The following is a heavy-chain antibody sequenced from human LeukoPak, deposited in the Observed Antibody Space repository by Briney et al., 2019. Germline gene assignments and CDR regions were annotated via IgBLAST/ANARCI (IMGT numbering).Heavy chain of an antibody. CDR3: ARPSRTAQYCTNGVCPPADAFDI. D-gene: IGHD2-8*01. J-gene: IGHJ3*02. CDR1: GFTFSSYT. V-gene: IGHV3-21*01. Sequence: GGSLRLSCAASGFTFSSYTMNWVRQAPGKGLEWVSSISSSSSYIYYADSVKGRFTISRDDAKNSLYLQMNSLRAEDTAVYYCARPSRTAQYCTNGVCPPADAFDIWGQGTMVTVSS. CDR2: ISSSSSYI.